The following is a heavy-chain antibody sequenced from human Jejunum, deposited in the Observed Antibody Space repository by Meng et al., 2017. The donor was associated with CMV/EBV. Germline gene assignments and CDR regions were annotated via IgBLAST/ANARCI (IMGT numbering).Heavy chain of an antibody. CDR3: ARAGLGHNSFDP. D-gene: IGHD2-15*01. J-gene: IGHJ5*02. CDR2: ISGNTKVT. V-gene: IGHV3-11*03. Sequence: GLLCGSGGGLCKPGGSLPRSCAASEFTFSDYYMSCIRQAPGKGLEWISYISGNTKVTNYADSVKGRFTISRDNAKNSLYLQMSSLRGEDTAVYYCARAGLGHNSFDPWGQGTLVTASS. CDR1: EFTFSDYY.